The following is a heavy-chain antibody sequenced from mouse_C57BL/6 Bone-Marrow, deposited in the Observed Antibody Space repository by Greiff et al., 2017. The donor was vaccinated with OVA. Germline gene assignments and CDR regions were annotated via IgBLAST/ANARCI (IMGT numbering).Heavy chain of an antibody. V-gene: IGHV8-8*01. CDR3: ARRRLYYGFSWFAY. Sequence: QVTLKVCGPGILQPSQTLSLTCSFSGFSLSTFGMGVGWIRQPSGKGLEWLAHIWWDDDKYYNPALKSRLTISKDTSKNQVFLKIANVDTADTATYYCARRRLYYGFSWFAYWGQGTLVTVSA. J-gene: IGHJ3*01. CDR1: GFSLSTFGMG. D-gene: IGHD2-2*01. CDR2: IWWDDDK.